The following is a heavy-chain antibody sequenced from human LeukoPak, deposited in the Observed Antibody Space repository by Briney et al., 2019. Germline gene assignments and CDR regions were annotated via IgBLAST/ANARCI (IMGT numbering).Heavy chain of an antibody. J-gene: IGHJ6*03. CDR3: ARATEWLLYYYYMDV. D-gene: IGHD3-3*01. CDR1: GFTFSSCW. CDR2: IKQDGSEK. V-gene: IGHV3-7*01. Sequence: GGSLRLSCAASGFTFSSCWMSWVRQAPGKGLEWVANIKQDGSEKYYVDSVKGRFTISRDNAKNSLYPQMNSLRAEDTAVYYCARATEWLLYYYYMDVWGKGTTVTVSS.